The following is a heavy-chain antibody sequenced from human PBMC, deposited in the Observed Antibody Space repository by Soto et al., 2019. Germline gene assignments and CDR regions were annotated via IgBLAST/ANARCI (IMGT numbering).Heavy chain of an antibody. CDR3: ARVKGELPHYYYFAMDV. CDR1: GFAFNRYT. J-gene: IGHJ6*02. CDR2: ISSDGNTK. D-gene: IGHD1-7*01. Sequence: PGWSVRLSCGASGFAFNRYTMHWVRQAPGKGLQWVALISSDGNTKYYSDSVQGRFTISRDSSKNTLYLQMNSLRTEDTAVYSCARVKGELPHYYYFAMDVWGQGTTVTVSS. V-gene: IGHV3-30-3*01.